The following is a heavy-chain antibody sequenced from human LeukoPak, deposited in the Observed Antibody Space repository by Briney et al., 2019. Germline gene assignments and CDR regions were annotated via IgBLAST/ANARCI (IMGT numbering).Heavy chain of an antibody. V-gene: IGHV1-69*05. CDR3: AREGYCSGGSCYDY. Sequence: SVKVSCKASGGTFSSYANSWVRQAPGQGLEWMGGIIPIFGTANYAQKFQGRVTITTDESTSTAYMELSSLRSEDTAVYYCAREGYCSGGSCYDYWGQGTLVTVSS. D-gene: IGHD2-15*01. CDR2: IIPIFGTA. CDR1: GGTFSSYA. J-gene: IGHJ4*02.